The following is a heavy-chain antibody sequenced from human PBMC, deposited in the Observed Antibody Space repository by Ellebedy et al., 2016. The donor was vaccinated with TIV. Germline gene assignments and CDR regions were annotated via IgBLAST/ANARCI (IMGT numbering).Heavy chain of an antibody. Sequence: GESLKISXAASGFTFSSYYMSWARQAPGKGLEWLAAIKQDGGEKYYADFVKGRFTISRDNAKNSLYLQMNSLRADDAAVYYCARGRVPASWGQGTLVTVSS. J-gene: IGHJ4*02. CDR3: ARGRVPAS. CDR1: GFTFSSYY. CDR2: IKQDGGEK. V-gene: IGHV3-7*01. D-gene: IGHD2-2*01.